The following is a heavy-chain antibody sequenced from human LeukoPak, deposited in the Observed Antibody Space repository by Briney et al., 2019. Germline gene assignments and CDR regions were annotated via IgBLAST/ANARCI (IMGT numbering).Heavy chain of an antibody. CDR3: ASRYCSGGDCYSWFDP. CDR1: GGTFTSYA. CDR2: IIPISGTA. J-gene: IGHJ5*02. V-gene: IGHV1-69*13. D-gene: IGHD2-15*01. Sequence: GASVKVSCKASGGTFTSYAISWVRQAPGQGLEWMGGIIPISGTANYAQKFQGRVTITADESTSAAYMELSSLRSEDTAVYYCASRYCSGGDCYSWFDPWGLGTLVTVSS.